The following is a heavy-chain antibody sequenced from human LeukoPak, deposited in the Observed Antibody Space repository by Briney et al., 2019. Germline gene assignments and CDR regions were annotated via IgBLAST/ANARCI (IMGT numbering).Heavy chain of an antibody. CDR1: GGSISSYY. CDR2: IYTSGST. J-gene: IGHJ6*03. V-gene: IGHV4-4*07. CDR3: ERGRQAARGSNHSYYYYMDV. Sequence: SETQSLTCTVSGGSISSYYWSWIRQPAGKGLEWIGRIYTSGSTNYNPSLKSRVTMSVDTSKNQFPLKLSSVTAADTAVYYCERGRQAARGSNHSYYYYMDVWGKGTTLTVSS. D-gene: IGHD6-6*01.